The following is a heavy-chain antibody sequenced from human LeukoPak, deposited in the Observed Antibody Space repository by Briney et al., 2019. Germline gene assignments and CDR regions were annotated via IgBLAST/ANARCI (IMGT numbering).Heavy chain of an antibody. Sequence: PGGSLRLSCAVSGFTVSGNYMSWVRQAPGKGLEWVSLIYSGGTTYYADSVKGRFTISRDNSKNTLYLQMNSPRAEDTAVYYCARRAGGYSHPYDYWGQGILVTVSS. CDR3: ARRAGGYSHPYDY. V-gene: IGHV3-53*01. D-gene: IGHD4-23*01. CDR1: GFTVSGNY. J-gene: IGHJ4*02. CDR2: IYSGGTT.